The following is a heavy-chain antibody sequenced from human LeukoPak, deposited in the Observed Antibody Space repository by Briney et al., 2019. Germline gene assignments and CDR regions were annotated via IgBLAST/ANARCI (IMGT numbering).Heavy chain of an antibody. CDR3: AREGRIQNYYYYMDV. CDR1: GFTLSAYW. J-gene: IGHJ6*03. V-gene: IGHV3-74*01. Sequence: GGFLRLSCAASGFTLSAYWMHWVRQAPGRGLVWVSRINSDGSSTSYADSVKGRFTISRDNAKNTLYLQMNSLRAEDTAVYYCAREGRIQNYYYYMDVWGKGTTVTVSS. CDR2: INSDGSST.